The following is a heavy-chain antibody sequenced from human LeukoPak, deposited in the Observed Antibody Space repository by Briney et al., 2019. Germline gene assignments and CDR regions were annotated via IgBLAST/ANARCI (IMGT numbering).Heavy chain of an antibody. CDR3: ARDSGRRFDL. CDR2: TYYRSKWYN. Sequence: SQTLSLTCAISGDSVSSNSVAWNWIRQSPSRGLEWLGRTYYRSKWYNVYALSVKSRITINPDTSKNQLSLQLNSVTPEDTAVYYCARDSGRRFDLWGRGTLVTVSS. J-gene: IGHJ2*01. D-gene: IGHD7-27*01. V-gene: IGHV6-1*01. CDR1: GDSVSSNSVA.